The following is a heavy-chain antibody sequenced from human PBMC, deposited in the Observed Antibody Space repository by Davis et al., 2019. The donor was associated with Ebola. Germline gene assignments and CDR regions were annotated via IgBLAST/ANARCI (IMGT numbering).Heavy chain of an antibody. V-gene: IGHV3-9*01. CDR1: GFTFGTYD. J-gene: IGHJ1*01. Sequence: SLKISCPASGFTFGTYDMSWVRQAPGKGLEWVSAISGSGGSIGYADSVKGRFTISRDNAKNSLYLQMNSLRAEDTALYYCAKGSIAARPGYFQHWGQGTLVTVSS. CDR3: AKGSIAARPGYFQH. D-gene: IGHD6-6*01. CDR2: ISGSGGSI.